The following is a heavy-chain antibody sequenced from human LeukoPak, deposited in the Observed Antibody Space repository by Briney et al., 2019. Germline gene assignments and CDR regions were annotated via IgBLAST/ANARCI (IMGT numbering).Heavy chain of an antibody. J-gene: IGHJ4*02. V-gene: IGHV3-23*01. CDR3: AKNRYQLLPIIDS. CDR2: ISGSGGGT. D-gene: IGHD2-2*01. CDR1: GVRRSGYA. Sequence: AGSLTLSCAGSGVRRSGYARTWGRPAPGKGLEWVSPISGSGGGTFYADSVKGRLTISRDKSKDTLYLQMSSLRAEDTAVYYCAKNRYQLLPIIDSWGQGTLVTVSS.